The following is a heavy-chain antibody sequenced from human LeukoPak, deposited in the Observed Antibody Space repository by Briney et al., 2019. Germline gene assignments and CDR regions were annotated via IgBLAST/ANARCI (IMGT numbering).Heavy chain of an antibody. D-gene: IGHD3-3*01. Sequence: NPSETLSLTCTVSGGSISSGDYYWGWIRQPPGKGLEWIGSIYYSGSTYYNPSLKSRVTISVDTSKNQFSLKLSSVTAADTAVYYCAARGVDLNYDFWSGYSPHHGIDYWGQGTLVTVSS. CDR3: AARGVDLNYDFWSGYSPHHGIDY. CDR1: GGSISSGDYY. J-gene: IGHJ4*02. CDR2: IYYSGST. V-gene: IGHV4-39*01.